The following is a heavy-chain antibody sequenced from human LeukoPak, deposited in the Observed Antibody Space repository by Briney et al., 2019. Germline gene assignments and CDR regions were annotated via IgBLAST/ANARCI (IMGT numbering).Heavy chain of an antibody. CDR3: ARDQDGYNSYFDY. CDR2: IYYTGSV. V-gene: IGHV4-39*07. CDR1: GGSISSSSYY. D-gene: IGHD5-24*01. Sequence: SETLSLTCTVSGGSISSSSYYWDWIRQPPGRGLEWIGSIYYTGSVYCNPSLKSRVTISVDTSNNQFSLKLSSVTAADTAVYYCARDQDGYNSYFDYWGQGTLVTVSS. J-gene: IGHJ4*02.